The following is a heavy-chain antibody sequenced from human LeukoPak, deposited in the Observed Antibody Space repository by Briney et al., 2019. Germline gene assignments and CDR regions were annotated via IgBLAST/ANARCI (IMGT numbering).Heavy chain of an antibody. J-gene: IGHJ4*02. Sequence: GGSLRLSCAASGFTFSSYAMHWVRQAPGKGLEWVAVISYDGSNKYYADSVKGRFTISRDNSKNTLYLQMNSLRAEDTAVYYCARDPVAGTAYFDYWGQGTLVTVSS. CDR3: ARDPVAGTAYFDY. CDR2: ISYDGSNK. V-gene: IGHV3-30-3*01. D-gene: IGHD6-19*01. CDR1: GFTFSSYA.